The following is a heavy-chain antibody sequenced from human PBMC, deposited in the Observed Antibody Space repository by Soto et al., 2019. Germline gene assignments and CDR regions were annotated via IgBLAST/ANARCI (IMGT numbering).Heavy chain of an antibody. D-gene: IGHD6-13*01. V-gene: IGHV4-39*01. J-gene: IGHJ5*02. CDR1: GGSISSSSFH. Sequence: QLQLQESGPGLVKPSETLSLTCTVSGGSISSSSFHWGWIRQPPGKGLEWIGSIYYSGSTYYSPSLKSRVPISVDTSQNPFSLKLCSVTAADTAVYYCARRERAAGTDWWFDPWGQGTLVTVSS. CDR2: IYYSGST. CDR3: ARRERAAGTDWWFDP.